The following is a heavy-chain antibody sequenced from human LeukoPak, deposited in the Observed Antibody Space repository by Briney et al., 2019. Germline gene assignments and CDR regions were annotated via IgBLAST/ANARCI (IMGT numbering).Heavy chain of an antibody. CDR3: ARAGSPSGYYYYMDV. D-gene: IGHD3-10*01. J-gene: IGHJ6*03. Sequence: PSETLSLTCAVYGGSFSGYYWSWIRQPPGKGLEWIGEINHSGSTNYNPSLKSRVTISVDTSKNQFSLKLSSVTAADTAVYYCARAGSPSGYYYYMDVWGKGTTVTVSS. CDR1: GGSFSGYY. V-gene: IGHV4-34*01. CDR2: INHSGST.